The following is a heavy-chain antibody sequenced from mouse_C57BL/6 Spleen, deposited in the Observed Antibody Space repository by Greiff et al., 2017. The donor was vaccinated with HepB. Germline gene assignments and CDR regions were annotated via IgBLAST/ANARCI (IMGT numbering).Heavy chain of an antibody. CDR3: AGYGSTDWYFDV. V-gene: IGHV1-59*01. Sequence: VQLQQPGAELVRPGTSVKLSCKASGYTFTSYWMHWVKQRPGQGLEWIGVIDPSDSYTNYNQKFKGKATLTVDTSSSTAYMPLSSLTSEDSAVYYCAGYGSTDWYFDVWGTGTTVTVSS. J-gene: IGHJ1*03. CDR1: GYTFTSYW. D-gene: IGHD1-1*01. CDR2: IDPSDSYT.